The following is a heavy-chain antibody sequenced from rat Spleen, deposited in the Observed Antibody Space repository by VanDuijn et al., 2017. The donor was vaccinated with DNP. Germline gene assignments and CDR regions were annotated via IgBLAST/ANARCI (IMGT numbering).Heavy chain of an antibody. Sequence: EVQLQESGPGLVKPSQSLSLTCSVTAYSITSNYWGWIRKFPGNKMEWIGYISYSGSTGYNPSLKSRISITRDTSKNQFFLQVNSVTTEDTATYYCTRVIIRASRGYFDYWGQGVMVTVSS. CDR2: ISYSGST. J-gene: IGHJ2*01. D-gene: IGHD4-1*01. CDR1: AYSITSNY. CDR3: TRVIIRASRGYFDY. V-gene: IGHV3-1*01.